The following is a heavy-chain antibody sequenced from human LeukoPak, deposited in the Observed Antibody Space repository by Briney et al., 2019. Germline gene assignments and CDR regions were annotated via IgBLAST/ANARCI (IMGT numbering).Heavy chain of an antibody. J-gene: IGHJ4*02. Sequence: GGSLRLSCAASGFTFSNYGIHWARQAPGQGLEWVAVISYDGRNKFHADSVKGRFTVARDNSENTVTLQMNSLRAEDTAVYYCAKEVTSISNYDHWGQGTLVTVSS. D-gene: IGHD2-21*01. CDR1: GFTFSNYG. CDR2: ISYDGRNK. CDR3: AKEVTSISNYDH. V-gene: IGHV3-30*18.